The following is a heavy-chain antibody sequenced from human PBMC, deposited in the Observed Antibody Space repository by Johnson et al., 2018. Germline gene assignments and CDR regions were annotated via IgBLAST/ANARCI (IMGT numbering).Heavy chain of an antibody. D-gene: IGHD6-19*01. CDR3: AIRDSSGWYGDY. J-gene: IGHJ4*02. CDR2: IYYSGST. CDR1: GDSISSSSYY. V-gene: IGHV4-39*07. Sequence: QVQLQESGPGLVKPSETLSLTCTVSGDSISSSSYYWGWIRQPPGKGLEWIGSIYYSGSTYYNPSLKSRVTVSVDTSKNQFSLKLSSVTAADTAVYYCAIRDSSGWYGDYWGQGTLVTVSS.